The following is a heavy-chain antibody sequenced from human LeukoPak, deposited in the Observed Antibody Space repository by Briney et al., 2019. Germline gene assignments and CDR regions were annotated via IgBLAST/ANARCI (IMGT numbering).Heavy chain of an antibody. Sequence: GGSLRLSCAASGFTFNNYPMNWVRQSPGKGLAWVSTISGSGDNTYYADSVKGRFTISRDNSKNTLFLQMHSLRAEDKAIYYCGKTTTGFYYCDKTGSNCVDPWGQGTLVTVSS. V-gene: IGHV3-23*01. CDR2: ISGSGDNT. D-gene: IGHD3-22*01. CDR1: GFTFNNYP. CDR3: GKTTTGFYYCDKTGSNCVDP. J-gene: IGHJ5*02.